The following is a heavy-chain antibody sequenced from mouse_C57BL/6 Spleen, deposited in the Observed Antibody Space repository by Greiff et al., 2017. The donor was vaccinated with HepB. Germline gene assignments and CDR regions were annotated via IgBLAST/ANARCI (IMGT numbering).Heavy chain of an antibody. J-gene: IGHJ2*01. CDR3: TRGYYYGSSYDGFFDY. Sequence: EVKLVESGEGLVKPGGSLKLSCAASGFTFSSYAMSWVRQTPEKRLEWVAYISSGGDYIYYADTVKGRFTISRDNARNTLYLQMSSLKSEDTAMYYCTRGYYYGSSYDGFFDYWGQGTTLTVSS. CDR1: GFTFSSYA. CDR2: ISSGGDYI. V-gene: IGHV5-9-1*02. D-gene: IGHD1-1*01.